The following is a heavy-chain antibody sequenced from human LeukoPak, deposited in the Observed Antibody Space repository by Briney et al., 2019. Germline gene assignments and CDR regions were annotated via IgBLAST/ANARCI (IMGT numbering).Heavy chain of an antibody. CDR2: IYYSGST. CDR1: GDSISSYY. Sequence: KTSETLSLTCTVSGDSISSYYWGWIRQPPGKGLEWIGYIYYSGSTNYNPSLKSLVTISVDTSKNQFSLWLSSVTTADTAVYYCARYKSGSYGDWYFDLWGRGTLVTVSS. J-gene: IGHJ2*01. V-gene: IGHV4-59*01. CDR3: ARYKSGSYGDWYFDL. D-gene: IGHD1-26*01.